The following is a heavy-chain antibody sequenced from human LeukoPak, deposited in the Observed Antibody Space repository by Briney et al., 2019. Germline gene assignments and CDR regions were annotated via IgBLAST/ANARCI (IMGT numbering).Heavy chain of an antibody. CDR2: ISGSGGST. CDR3: VKDKAATLGGYYYGMDV. V-gene: IGHV3-23*01. D-gene: IGHD6-25*01. CDR1: GFTFSSYA. J-gene: IGHJ6*02. Sequence: GGSLRLSCAASGFTFSSYAMSWVRQAPGKGLEWVSAISGSGGSTYYADSVKGRFTISRDNAKNSLYLQMNSLRAEDTALYYCVKDKAATLGGYYYGMDVWGQGTTVTVSS.